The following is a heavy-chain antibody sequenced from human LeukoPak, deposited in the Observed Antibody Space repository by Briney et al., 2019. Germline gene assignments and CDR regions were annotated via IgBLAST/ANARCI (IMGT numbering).Heavy chain of an antibody. D-gene: IGHD3-10*01. CDR3: ARLRAGRVLWPRRYYYYMDV. J-gene: IGHJ6*03. V-gene: IGHV4-39*01. CDR2: IYYSGST. Sequence: SETLSLTCTVSGGSISSSSYYWGWIRQPPGKGLEWIGSIYYSGSTYYNPSLKSRVTISVDTSKNQFSLKLSSVTAADTAVYYCARLRAGRVLWPRRYYYYMDVWGKGTTVTISS. CDR1: GGSISSSSYY.